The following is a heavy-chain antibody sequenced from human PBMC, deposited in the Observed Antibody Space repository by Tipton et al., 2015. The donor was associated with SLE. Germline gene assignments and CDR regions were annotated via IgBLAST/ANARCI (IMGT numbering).Heavy chain of an antibody. CDR1: GGSFSGYY. D-gene: IGHD7-27*01. V-gene: IGHV4-59*01. Sequence: TLSLTCAVYGGSFSGYYWSWIRQPPGKGLEWIGYINYNGNTNYNPSLKSRVTISVDTSKTHFSLRLNSVTAADTAVYYCARGGLGSNLRGSIYLGYWGQGTLVTVSS. CDR2: INYNGNT. J-gene: IGHJ4*02. CDR3: ARGGLGSNLRGSIYLGY.